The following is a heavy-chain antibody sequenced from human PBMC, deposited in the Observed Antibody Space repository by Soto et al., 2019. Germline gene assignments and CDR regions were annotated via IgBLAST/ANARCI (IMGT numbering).Heavy chain of an antibody. CDR2: IRSKANNYAT. D-gene: IGHD4-17*01. CDR1: GFTFSGSA. V-gene: IGHV3-73*01. CDR3: TRGYGDYVRDY. Sequence: EVQLVESGGGLVQPGESLKLSCAVSGFTFSGSAMHWVRQASGKGLEWVGRIRSKANNYATAYAASVKGRFTISRDDSNNTAYLQMNSLESEDTAVYYCTRGYGDYVRDYWGQGTLVTVSS. J-gene: IGHJ4*02.